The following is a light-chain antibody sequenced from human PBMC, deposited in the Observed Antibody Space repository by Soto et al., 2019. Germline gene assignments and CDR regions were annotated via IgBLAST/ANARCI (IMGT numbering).Light chain of an antibody. J-gene: IGLJ1*01. CDR2: EVT. CDR1: SSDVGGYNY. V-gene: IGLV2-14*01. Sequence: QSVLTQPASASGSPGQSITISCTETSSDVGGYNYVSWYQQYPDKAPKLMIYEVTNRPSGVSHRFSGSKSGNTASLTISGRQHAEEADYYYSYYKTNITHLVFGAGTKLTVL. CDR3: SYYKTNITHLV.